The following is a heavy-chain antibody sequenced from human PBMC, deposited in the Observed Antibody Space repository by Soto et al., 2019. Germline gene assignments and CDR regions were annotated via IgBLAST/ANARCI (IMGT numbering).Heavy chain of an antibody. Sequence: PSETLSLTCTVSGGSISSGGYYWSWIRQHPGKGLEWIGYIYYSGSTYYNPSLKSRVTISVNTSKNQFSLKLSSVTAADTAVYYCARDLTHRWFDPWGQGTLVTVSS. J-gene: IGHJ5*02. CDR1: GGSISSGGYY. V-gene: IGHV4-31*03. CDR2: IYYSGST. CDR3: ARDLTHRWFDP.